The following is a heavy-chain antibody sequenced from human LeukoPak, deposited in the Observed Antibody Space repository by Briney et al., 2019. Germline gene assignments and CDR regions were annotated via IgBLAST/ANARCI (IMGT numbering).Heavy chain of an antibody. Sequence: ASVKVSCKVSGYTLTELSMHWVRQAPGKGLEWMGGFDPEDGETIYAQKFQGRVTMTEDTSTDTAYMELSSLRSEDTAVYYCASRGLYYDSSGYYGAWGQGTLVTVSS. CDR2: FDPEDGET. J-gene: IGHJ4*02. D-gene: IGHD3-22*01. V-gene: IGHV1-24*01. CDR1: GYTLTELS. CDR3: ASRGLYYDSSGYYGA.